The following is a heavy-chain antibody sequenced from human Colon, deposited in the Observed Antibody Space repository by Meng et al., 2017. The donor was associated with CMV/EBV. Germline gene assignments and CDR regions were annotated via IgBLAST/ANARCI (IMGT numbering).Heavy chain of an antibody. J-gene: IGHJ3*02. CDR3: AKGVTSGSTYRAFDI. Sequence: GGSLKISCAASGFTFSTFAMGWVRQAPGKGLEWVSSIYSGGGATHYPDSVKGRFTISRDTSENTLHLQMSSLRVDDTALYYCAKGVTSGSTYRAFDILGQGTKVTVSS. D-gene: IGHD3-22*01. CDR2: IYSGGGAT. CDR1: GFTFSTFA. V-gene: IGHV3-23*03.